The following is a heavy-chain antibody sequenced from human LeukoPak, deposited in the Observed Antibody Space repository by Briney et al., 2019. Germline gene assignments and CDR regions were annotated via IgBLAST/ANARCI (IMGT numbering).Heavy chain of an antibody. Sequence: GGSLRLSCAASGFTFSSYAMSWVCQAPGKGLEWVSAISGSGGSTYYADSVKGRFTISRDNSKNTLYLQMNSLRAEDTAVYYCAKDSKIPQQPLVYWGQGTLATVSS. V-gene: IGHV3-23*01. CDR2: ISGSGGST. D-gene: IGHD6-13*01. J-gene: IGHJ4*01. CDR3: AKDSKIPQQPLVY. CDR1: GFTFSSYA.